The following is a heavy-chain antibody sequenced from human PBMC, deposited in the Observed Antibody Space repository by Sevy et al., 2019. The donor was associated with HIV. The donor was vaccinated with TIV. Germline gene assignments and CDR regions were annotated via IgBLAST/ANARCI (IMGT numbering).Heavy chain of an antibody. CDR1: GYTFTSYG. CDR2: ISAYNGNT. D-gene: IGHD6-13*01. V-gene: IGHV1-18*01. Sequence: ASVKVSCKASGYTFTSYGISWVRQVPGQGLEWMGWISAYNGNTNYAQTLQGRVTMTTDTSTSTAYMELRSLRSDDTAVYYCASGIAAAGSGYHGFDYWGQGTLVTVSS. CDR3: ASGIAAAGSGYHGFDY. J-gene: IGHJ4*02.